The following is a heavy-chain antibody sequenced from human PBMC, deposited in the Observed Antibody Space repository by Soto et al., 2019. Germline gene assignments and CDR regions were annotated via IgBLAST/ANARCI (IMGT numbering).Heavy chain of an antibody. D-gene: IGHD2-2*01. CDR3: AKGYSKLVVPAAIEFYP. CDR2: ISGSGGST. Sequence: GGSLRLSCAASGFTFSSYAMSWVRQAPGKGLEWVSAISGSGGSTYYADSVKGRFTISRDNSKIILYLQMNSLRAEDTAVYYCAKGYSKLVVPAAIEFYPWGQGTLVTVSS. V-gene: IGHV3-23*01. J-gene: IGHJ5*02. CDR1: GFTFSSYA.